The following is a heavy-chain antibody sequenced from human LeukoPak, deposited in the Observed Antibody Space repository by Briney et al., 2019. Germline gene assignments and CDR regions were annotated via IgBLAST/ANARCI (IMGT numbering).Heavy chain of an antibody. J-gene: IGHJ5*02. Sequence: VASVKVSCKASGYTFTGYYMHWVRQAPGQGLEWMGWINPNSGGTNYAQKFQGRVTMTTDTSTSTAYMELRSLRSDDTAVYYCARDPRKYSSRGIDPWGQGTLVTVSS. CDR1: GYTFTGYY. D-gene: IGHD6-13*01. CDR2: INPNSGGT. V-gene: IGHV1-2*02. CDR3: ARDPRKYSSRGIDP.